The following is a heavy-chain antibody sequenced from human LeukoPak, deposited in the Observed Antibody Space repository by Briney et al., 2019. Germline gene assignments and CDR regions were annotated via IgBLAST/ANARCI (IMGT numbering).Heavy chain of an antibody. Sequence: GGSLRLSCAVTGFNLSTYWIHWVRHSPGRGLEGVARINGEGSRIIYADSVRGRFTISRDNAKNTAYLQMNSLRAEDTALYYCARDPGYYYYGMDVWGQGTTVVVSS. V-gene: IGHV3-74*01. CDR3: ARDPGYYYYGMDV. CDR1: GFNLSTYW. CDR2: INGEGSRI. J-gene: IGHJ6*02.